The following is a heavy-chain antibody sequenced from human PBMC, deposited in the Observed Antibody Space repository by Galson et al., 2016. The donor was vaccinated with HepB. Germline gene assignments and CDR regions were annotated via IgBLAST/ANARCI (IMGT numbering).Heavy chain of an antibody. Sequence: QSGAEVKKPGESLKISCKGSGYNFNTYWIAWVRQMPGKGLEWMGIVYPGASDPRYSPSLQGQVTMSADKSLGTAYLQWSSLKASDSPLYYRARGNGGPIPGAMDVWGQGTTVTVSS. V-gene: IGHV5-51*01. CDR2: VYPGASDP. CDR3: ARGNGGPIPGAMDV. CDR1: GYNFNTYW. D-gene: IGHD2-15*01. J-gene: IGHJ6*02.